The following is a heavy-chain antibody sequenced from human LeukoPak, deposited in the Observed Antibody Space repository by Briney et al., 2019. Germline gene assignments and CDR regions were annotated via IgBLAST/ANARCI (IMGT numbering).Heavy chain of an antibody. CDR2: ISSSSSYI. Sequence: PGGSLRLSCAASGFTFTNYAMSWVRQAPGKGLEWVSSISSSSSYIYYADSVKGRFTIPRDNAKNSLYLQMNSLRAEDTAVYYCARLKGGCSGGSCYALNWGQGTLVTVSS. CDR3: ARLKGGCSGGSCYALN. D-gene: IGHD2-15*01. V-gene: IGHV3-21*01. J-gene: IGHJ4*02. CDR1: GFTFTNYA.